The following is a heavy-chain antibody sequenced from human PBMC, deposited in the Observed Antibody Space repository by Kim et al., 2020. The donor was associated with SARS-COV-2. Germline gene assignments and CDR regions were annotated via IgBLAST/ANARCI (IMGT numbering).Heavy chain of an antibody. Sequence: GGSLRLSCAASGFTFSSYDMHWVRQGTEKGLEWVSSIGTKADTYYPDSVKDRFTISRENAKDSFYLQMNSLRAKDTAVYYCARGPIEEGIRATKGYFDLWGRGTVVTVSS. CDR3: ARGPIEEGIRATKGYFDL. V-gene: IGHV3-13*04. CDR2: IGTKADT. D-gene: IGHD1-20*01. CDR1: GFTFSSYD. J-gene: IGHJ2*01.